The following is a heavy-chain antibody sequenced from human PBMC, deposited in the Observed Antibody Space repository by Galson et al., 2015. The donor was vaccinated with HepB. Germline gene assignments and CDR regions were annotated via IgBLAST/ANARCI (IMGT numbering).Heavy chain of an antibody. Sequence: SLRLSCAASGFIFSSYGMHWVRQAPGKGLEWVAGIWYDGSDKEYGDSVKGRFTISRDNSKNTLYLQMSSLRAEDTAVYYCARAQIIMMVGYFDYWGQGTLVTVSS. CDR1: GFIFSSYG. V-gene: IGHV3-33*01. D-gene: IGHD3-22*01. CDR2: IWYDGSDK. J-gene: IGHJ4*02. CDR3: ARAQIIMMVGYFDY.